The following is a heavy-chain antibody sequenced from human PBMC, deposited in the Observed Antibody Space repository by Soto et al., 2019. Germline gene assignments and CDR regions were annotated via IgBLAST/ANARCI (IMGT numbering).Heavy chain of an antibody. J-gene: IGHJ4*02. Sequence: QVQLVESGGGVVQPGRSLRLSCAASGFTYSSYGMHWVRQAPGKGLEWVAVIWYDGSNKYDADSVKGRFTISRDNSKNTLYLQMNSLRAEDTAVYYCAAASHSSGWYYFDYWGQGTLVTVSS. V-gene: IGHV3-33*01. CDR2: IWYDGSNK. CDR3: AAASHSSGWYYFDY. D-gene: IGHD6-19*01. CDR1: GFTYSSYG.